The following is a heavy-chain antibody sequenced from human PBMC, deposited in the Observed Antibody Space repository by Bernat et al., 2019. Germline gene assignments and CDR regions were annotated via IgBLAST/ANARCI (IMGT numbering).Heavy chain of an antibody. CDR2: INHSGST. Sequence: QVQLQQWGAGLLKPSETLSLPCAVYGGSFSGYYWSWIRQPPGKGLEWIGEINHSGSTNYNPSLKSRVTISVDTSKNQFSLKLSSVTAADTAVYYCARGRWTTVTTYDYWGQGTLVTVSS. V-gene: IGHV4-34*01. CDR1: GGSFSGYY. D-gene: IGHD4-17*01. CDR3: ARGRWTTVTTYDY. J-gene: IGHJ4*02.